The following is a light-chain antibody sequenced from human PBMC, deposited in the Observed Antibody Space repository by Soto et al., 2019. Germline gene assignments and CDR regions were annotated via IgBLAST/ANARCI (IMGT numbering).Light chain of an antibody. J-gene: IGLJ2*01. V-gene: IGLV2-23*01. CDR2: EGS. Sequence: QSALTQPASVSGSPRQSITLSCTRTSSGVENYNLVSWYQHRPGKAPKLIIYEGSQRPSGVSDRFSGSKSGNTASLTISGLRAEDEADYYCSSYAGAVVFGGGTKLTVL. CDR1: SSGVENYNL. CDR3: SSYAGAVV.